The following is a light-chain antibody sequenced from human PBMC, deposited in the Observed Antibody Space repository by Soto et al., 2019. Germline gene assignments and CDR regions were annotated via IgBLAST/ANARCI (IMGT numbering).Light chain of an antibody. J-gene: IGKJ4*01. CDR2: DAS. CDR3: QQRSNWLT. V-gene: IGKV3-11*01. Sequence: EIVLTQSPATLSLSPGERATLSCRASQSVSSYLAWYQQKPGQAPRLLIYDASNTAIGIPARFSGSGSGTDFTLTISSLEPEDFAVYYCQQRSNWLTFGGGTKVEIK. CDR1: QSVSSY.